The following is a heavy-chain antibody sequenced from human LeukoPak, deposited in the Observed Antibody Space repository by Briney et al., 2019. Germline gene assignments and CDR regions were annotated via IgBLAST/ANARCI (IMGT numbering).Heavy chain of an antibody. V-gene: IGHV1-2*02. CDR3: SRDGNFDF. Sequence: ASVKVSCKASGYTFTGYYMHWVRQAPGQGLEWMGWINPDSGDTNYAQKFQGRVTMTRDTSITTAYMELSSLRSDDTAVYYCSRDGNFDFWGQGTLVTASS. CDR1: GYTFTGYY. D-gene: IGHD1-26*01. CDR2: INPDSGDT. J-gene: IGHJ4*02.